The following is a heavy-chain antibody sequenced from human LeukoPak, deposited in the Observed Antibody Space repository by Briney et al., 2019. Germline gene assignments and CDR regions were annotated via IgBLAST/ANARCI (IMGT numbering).Heavy chain of an antibody. Sequence: ASVEVSCKTSGFTFTDYYMHWVRQAPGQGLEWMGIINPSGGSTSYAQKFQGRVTMTRDMSTSTVYMELSSLRSEDTAVYYCARVSGDSGSYYVEYFDYWGQGTLVTVSS. V-gene: IGHV1-46*01. J-gene: IGHJ4*02. CDR2: INPSGGST. CDR3: ARVSGDSGSYYVEYFDY. D-gene: IGHD1-26*01. CDR1: GFTFTDYY.